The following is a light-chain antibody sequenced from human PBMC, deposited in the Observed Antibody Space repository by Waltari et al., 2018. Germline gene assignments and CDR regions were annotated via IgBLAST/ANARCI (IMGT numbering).Light chain of an antibody. J-gene: IGKJ4*01. Sequence: DIQMTQSPPTLSASVGDRVTVTCRASQSISIWFAWYQQKPGKAPNLLIYKASTLDSGVPSRFIGSASGTEFTLTISSLQAEDFGTYYCQQYSSFPLSFGGGTNIVIK. CDR2: KAS. V-gene: IGKV1-5*03. CDR1: QSISIW. CDR3: QQYSSFPLS.